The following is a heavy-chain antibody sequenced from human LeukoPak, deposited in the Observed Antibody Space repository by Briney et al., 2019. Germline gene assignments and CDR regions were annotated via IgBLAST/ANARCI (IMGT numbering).Heavy chain of an antibody. CDR1: GYTFTSYY. CDR2: INPSGGST. CDR3: ARETSITMVRGVSNP. V-gene: IGHV1-46*01. J-gene: IGHJ5*02. D-gene: IGHD3-10*01. Sequence: ASVKVSCKASGYTFTSYYMHWVRQAPGQGLEWMGIINPSGGSTSYAQKFQGRVTMTRDTSTSTVYMELSSLRSEDTAVYYCARETSITMVRGVSNPWGQGTLVTVSS.